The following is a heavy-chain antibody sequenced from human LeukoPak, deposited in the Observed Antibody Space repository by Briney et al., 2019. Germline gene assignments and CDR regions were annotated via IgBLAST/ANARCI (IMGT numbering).Heavy chain of an antibody. CDR2: INHSGST. Sequence: SETLSLTCAVYGGSFSGYYWSWIRQPPGKGLEWIGEINHSGSTNYNPSLKSRVTISVDTSKNQFSLKLSSVTAADTAVYYCARVAGYLPTRWFDPWGQGTHVTVSS. J-gene: IGHJ5*02. CDR3: ARVAGYLPTRWFDP. D-gene: IGHD6-25*01. CDR1: GGSFSGYY. V-gene: IGHV4-34*01.